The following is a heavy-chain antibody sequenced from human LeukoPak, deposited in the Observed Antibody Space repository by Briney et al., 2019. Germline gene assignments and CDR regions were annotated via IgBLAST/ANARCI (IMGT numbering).Heavy chain of an antibody. V-gene: IGHV5-10-1*01. J-gene: IGHJ4*02. CDR1: GYSFTSYW. D-gene: IGHD1-26*01. CDR2: IDPSDSYT. CDR3: ARHNEGATLFVDY. Sequence: GESLKISCKGSGYSFTSYWISWVRQMPGKGLEWMGRIDPSDSYTKYSPSFQGHVTISGDESISTAYLQWSSLKASDTAMYYCARHNEGATLFVDYWGQGTLVTVSS.